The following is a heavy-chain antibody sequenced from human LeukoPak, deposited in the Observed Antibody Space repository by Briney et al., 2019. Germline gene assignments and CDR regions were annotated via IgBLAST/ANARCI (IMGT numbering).Heavy chain of an antibody. CDR1: GGSISSSSYY. V-gene: IGHV4-39*01. J-gene: IGHJ4*02. D-gene: IGHD3-10*01. CDR2: IYYSGST. Sequence: KPSETLSLTCTLSGGSISSSSYYWGWTPQPPGKGLEWIGSIYYSGSTYYNPSLKSRVTISVDTSKNQFSLKLSSVTAADTAVYYCARLLLWFGELLFGYFDYWGQGTLVTVSS. CDR3: ARLLLWFGELLFGYFDY.